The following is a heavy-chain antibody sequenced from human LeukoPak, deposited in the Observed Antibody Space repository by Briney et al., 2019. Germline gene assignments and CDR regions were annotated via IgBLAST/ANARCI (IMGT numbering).Heavy chain of an antibody. D-gene: IGHD3-10*01. Sequence: GGSLRLSCAASGFAFDDYGMSWVRQAPGKGLEWVSGINWNGGSTGYADSVKGRFTISRDNAKNSLYLQMNSLRAEDTALYYCARDGDYYGSGSYSYFDYWGQGTLVTVSS. CDR3: ARDGDYYGSGSYSYFDY. CDR2: INWNGGST. V-gene: IGHV3-20*04. CDR1: GFAFDDYG. J-gene: IGHJ4*02.